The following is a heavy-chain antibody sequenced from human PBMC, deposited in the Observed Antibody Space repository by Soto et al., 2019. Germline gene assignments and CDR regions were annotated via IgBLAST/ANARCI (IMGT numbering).Heavy chain of an antibody. CDR2: IWHDGTNE. D-gene: IGHD1-1*01. CDR3: ARTGLQSVKSTSYYYGLDV. J-gene: IGHJ6*02. V-gene: IGHV3-33*01. CDR1: GFTFNSFG. Sequence: QVQLVESGGGVVQPGTSLRLSCEASGFTFNSFGMHWIRQAPGKGLEWVAVIWHDGTNEYYVDSVKGRFTISRDNSKDTLYLQMNSLRAEDTAVYYCARTGLQSVKSTSYYYGLDVWGQGTTVTVSS.